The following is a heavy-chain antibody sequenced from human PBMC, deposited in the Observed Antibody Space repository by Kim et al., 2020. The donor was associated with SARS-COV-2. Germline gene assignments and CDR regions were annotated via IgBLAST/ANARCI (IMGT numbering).Heavy chain of an antibody. V-gene: IGHV4-59*01. CDR1: GGSISSYY. J-gene: IGHJ5*02. D-gene: IGHD5-18*01. CDR3: ARDPRPIQVDTAMVTSRDPIGWFDP. Sequence: SETLSLTCTVSGGSISSYYWSWIRQPPGKGLEWIGYIYYSGSTNYNPSLKSRVTISVDTAKNQFSLKLSSVTAADTAVYYCARDPRPIQVDTAMVTSRDPIGWFDPWGQGTLVTVSS. CDR2: IYYSGST.